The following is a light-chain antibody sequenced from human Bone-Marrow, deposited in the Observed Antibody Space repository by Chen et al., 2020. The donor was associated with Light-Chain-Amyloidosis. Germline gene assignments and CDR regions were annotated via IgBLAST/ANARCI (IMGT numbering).Light chain of an antibody. Sequence: QSALTQPASVSGSPAQSITISCPGTSSDVGGDNHVSWYQQHPDKAPKLMIYEVTNRPSWVHDRFSGSKSDNTASLTISGLQTEDEADYFCSSYTITNTLVFGSGTRVTVL. V-gene: IGLV2-14*01. CDR3: SSYTITNTLV. J-gene: IGLJ1*01. CDR2: EVT. CDR1: SSDVGGDNH.